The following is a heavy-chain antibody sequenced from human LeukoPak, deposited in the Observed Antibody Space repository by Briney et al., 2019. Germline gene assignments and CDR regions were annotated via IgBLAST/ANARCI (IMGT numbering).Heavy chain of an antibody. CDR2: INSDGSST. CDR1: RFAFSSYW. CDR3: ARTIGSKNAFDI. D-gene: IGHD1-26*01. V-gene: IGHV3-74*01. J-gene: IGHJ3*02. Sequence: GGSLRLSCAASRFAFSSYWMHWVRQAPGKGLVWVSRINSDGSSTTYADSVKGRFTISRDNAKNTLYLQMNSLRAEGTAVYYCARTIGSKNAFDIWGQGTMVTVSS.